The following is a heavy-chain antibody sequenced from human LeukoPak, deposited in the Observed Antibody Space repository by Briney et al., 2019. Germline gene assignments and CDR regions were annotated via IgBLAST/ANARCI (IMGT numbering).Heavy chain of an antibody. J-gene: IGHJ4*02. CDR2: ISGSGGIT. CDR1: GFTFSRYA. V-gene: IGHV3-23*01. CDR3: AREEETYYYDSSGYFVF. Sequence: GGSLRLSCAASGFTFSRYAMSWVRQAPGKGLEWVSSISGSGGITYHADSLRGRFTISRDNAKNSLYLQMNSLGAEDTAVYYCAREEETYYYDSSGYFVFWGQGTLVTVSS. D-gene: IGHD3-22*01.